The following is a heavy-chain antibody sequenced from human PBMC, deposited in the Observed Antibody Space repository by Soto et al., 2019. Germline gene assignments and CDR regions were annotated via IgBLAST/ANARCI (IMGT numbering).Heavy chain of an antibody. D-gene: IGHD2-15*01. V-gene: IGHV3-23*01. CDR2: ASIGGST. CDR1: GFTFSSYA. J-gene: IGHJ4*02. Sequence: QSGGSLRLTXAVSGFTFSSYALGWVSQGPGKGLEWVAVASIGGSTHYTDSVRGRFTISRDNSKNTLSLQMNSLTAEDTAVYFCAKRRGAGGHFDYWGQGALVTVSS. CDR3: AKRRGAGGHFDY.